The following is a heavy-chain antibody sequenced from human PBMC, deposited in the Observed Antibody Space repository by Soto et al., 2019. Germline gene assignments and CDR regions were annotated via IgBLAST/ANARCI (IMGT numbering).Heavy chain of an antibody. Sequence: PGGSLRLSCTASGFTFSNYYMNWVRQAPGKGLEWVSSISNSSSYIYYADSMKGRFTISRDNANNSLYLQMNSLRAEDTAVYYCAKGLAAARPIDYWGQGTLVTVSS. CDR3: AKGLAAARPIDY. CDR1: GFTFSNYY. V-gene: IGHV3-21*01. D-gene: IGHD6-13*01. CDR2: ISNSSSYI. J-gene: IGHJ4*02.